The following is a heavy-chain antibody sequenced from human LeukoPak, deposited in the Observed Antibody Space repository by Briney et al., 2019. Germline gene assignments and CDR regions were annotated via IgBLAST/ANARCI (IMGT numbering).Heavy chain of an antibody. CDR3: ARGRRAGTFDY. J-gene: IGHJ4*02. D-gene: IGHD6-13*01. Sequence: PSETLSLTCAVYGGSFSGYYWSWIRQPPEKGLEWIGEINHSGSTNYNPSLKSRVTISVDTSKNQFSLKLSSVTAADTAVYYCARGRRAGTFDYWGQGTLVTVSS. CDR1: GGSFSGYY. V-gene: IGHV4-34*01. CDR2: INHSGST.